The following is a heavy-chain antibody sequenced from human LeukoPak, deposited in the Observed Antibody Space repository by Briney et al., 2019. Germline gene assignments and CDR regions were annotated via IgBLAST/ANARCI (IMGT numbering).Heavy chain of an antibody. CDR2: MNPNSGNT. Sequence: ASVKVSCKASGYTFTSYDINWVRQATGQGLERMGWMNPNSGNTGYAQKFQGRVTMTRNTSISTAYMELSSLRSEDTAVYYCARGQDYSNYFSYYYYMDVWGKGTTVTVSS. CDR1: GYTFTSYD. V-gene: IGHV1-8*01. J-gene: IGHJ6*03. D-gene: IGHD4-11*01. CDR3: ARGQDYSNYFSYYYYMDV.